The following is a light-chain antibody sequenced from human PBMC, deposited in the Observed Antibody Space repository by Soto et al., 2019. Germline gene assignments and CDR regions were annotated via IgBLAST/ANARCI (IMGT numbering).Light chain of an antibody. Sequence: DIVMTQSPDSLAVSLGERATINCKSSLSVFYSTNDKNYLAWYQQKPGQPPKLLIYWASTRESGVPDRFSGSGSGTDFTLTISSLQTEDVAVYYCQQYYSTPWTFGQGTKVEIK. CDR3: QQYYSTPWT. CDR2: WAS. CDR1: LSVFYSTNDKNY. V-gene: IGKV4-1*01. J-gene: IGKJ1*01.